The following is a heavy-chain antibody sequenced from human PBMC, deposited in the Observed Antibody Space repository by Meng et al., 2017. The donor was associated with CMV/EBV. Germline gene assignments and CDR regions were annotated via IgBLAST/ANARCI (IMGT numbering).Heavy chain of an antibody. CDR3: ASSNYDFWSGYSYYFDY. CDR2: INHSGST. CDR1: GSFSGYY. D-gene: IGHD3-3*01. V-gene: IGHV4-34*01. Sequence: GSFSGYYWSWLRQPPGKGLEWIGEINHSGSTNYNPSLKSRVTISVDTSKNQFSLKLSSVTAADTAVYYCASSNYDFWSGYSYYFDYWGQGTLVTVSS. J-gene: IGHJ4*02.